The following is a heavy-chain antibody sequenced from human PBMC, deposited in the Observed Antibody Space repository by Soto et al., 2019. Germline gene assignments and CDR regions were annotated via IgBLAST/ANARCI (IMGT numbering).Heavy chain of an antibody. CDR3: ARPYCSSTSCYQHYYYGMDV. J-gene: IGHJ6*02. Sequence: QVQLVQSGAEVKKPGSSVKVSCKASGGTFSSYAISWVRQAPGQGLEWMGGIIPIFGTANYAQKFQGRVTITADESTSTAYMELSSLRSEDTAVYYCARPYCSSTSCYQHYYYGMDVWGQGTTVTVSS. CDR1: GGTFSSYA. CDR2: IIPIFGTA. V-gene: IGHV1-69*01. D-gene: IGHD2-2*01.